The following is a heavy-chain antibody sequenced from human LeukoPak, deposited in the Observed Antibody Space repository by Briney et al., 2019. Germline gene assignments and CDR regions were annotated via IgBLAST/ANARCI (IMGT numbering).Heavy chain of an antibody. Sequence: PGRSLRLSCAASVFTFSSFGIQWVRRARGKGLEWVAVISSDGSNKYYADSVKGRFTIFRDNSKNTLYLQMDSLRAEDTAVYYCAKSRLYSSGSADYWGQGTLVTVSS. V-gene: IGHV3-30*18. CDR3: AKSRLYSSGSADY. D-gene: IGHD6-19*01. J-gene: IGHJ4*02. CDR1: VFTFSSFG. CDR2: ISSDGSNK.